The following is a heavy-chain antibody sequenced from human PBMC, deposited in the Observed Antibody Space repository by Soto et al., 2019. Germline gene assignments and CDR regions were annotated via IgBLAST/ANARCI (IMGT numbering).Heavy chain of an antibody. V-gene: IGHV3-7*05. CDR1: GFTFSSHW. CDR3: ARGYCSSTSCFAGAFDI. J-gene: IGHJ3*02. Sequence: EVQLVGSGGGLVQPGGSLRLSCVASGFTFSSHWMSWVRQAPGKGLEWVANIKQDGSEKYYVDSVKGRFTISRDNAKNSLYLQMNSLRAEDTAVFYCARGYCSSTSCFAGAFDIWGQGTMVTVSS. D-gene: IGHD2-2*01. CDR2: IKQDGSEK.